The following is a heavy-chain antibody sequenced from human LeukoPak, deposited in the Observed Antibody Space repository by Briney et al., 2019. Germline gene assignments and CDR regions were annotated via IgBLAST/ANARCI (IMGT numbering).Heavy chain of an antibody. CDR2: IKQDASAK. CDR1: GFTFSRYW. V-gene: IGHV3-7*01. D-gene: IGHD3-22*01. CDR3: AKEGRGYYYYFDY. J-gene: IGHJ4*02. Sequence: GGSLRLSCEASGFTFSRYWMNWVRQAPGKGPEWVANIKQDASAKNYVDSVKGRFTISRDNSKNTLYLQMNSLRAEDTAVYYCAKEGRGYYYYFDYWGQGTLVTVSS.